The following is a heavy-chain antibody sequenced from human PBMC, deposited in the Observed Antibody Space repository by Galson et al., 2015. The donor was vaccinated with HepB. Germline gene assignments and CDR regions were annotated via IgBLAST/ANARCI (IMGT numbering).Heavy chain of an antibody. D-gene: IGHD3-10*01. V-gene: IGHV3-21*06. Sequence: SLRLSCAASGFTFSTYSMNWVRQAPGKGLEWVSSITSSSDYIFYADSVKGRFAISRDNAKNSLYLQMNSLRAEDTAVYYCAREGYGWGAYYFDYWGQGTLVTVSS. CDR3: AREGYGWGAYYFDY. CDR1: GFTFSTYS. CDR2: ITSSSDYI. J-gene: IGHJ4*02.